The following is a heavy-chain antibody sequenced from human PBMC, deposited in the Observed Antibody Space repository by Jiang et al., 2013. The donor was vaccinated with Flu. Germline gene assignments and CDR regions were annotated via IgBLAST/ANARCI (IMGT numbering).Heavy chain of an antibody. V-gene: IGHV3-23*01. Sequence: GLVQPGGSLRLSCAASGFTFSSYAMSWVRQAPGKGLEWVSAISGSGGSTYYADSVKGRFTISRDNSKNTLYLQMNSLRAEDTAVYYCAKPLYSGSYYVYYYGMDVWGQGTTVTVSS. CDR2: ISGSGGST. J-gene: IGHJ6*02. CDR3: AKPLYSGSYYVYYYGMDV. D-gene: IGHD1-26*01. CDR1: GFTFSSYA.